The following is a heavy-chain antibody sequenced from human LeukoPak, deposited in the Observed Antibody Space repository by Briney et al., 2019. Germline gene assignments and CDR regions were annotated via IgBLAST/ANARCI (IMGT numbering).Heavy chain of an antibody. CDR2: IYHSGST. CDR3: ARGVARSSKFHFSHYFDY. Sequence: PSETLSLTCIVSGGSISSSSYYWGWIRQPPGKGLEWIGSIYHSGSTYYNPSLKSRVTISVDTSKNQFSLNLSSVTAADTAVYYCARGVARSSKFHFSHYFDYWGQGTLVTVSS. CDR1: GGSISSSSYY. D-gene: IGHD6-6*01. J-gene: IGHJ4*02. V-gene: IGHV4-39*07.